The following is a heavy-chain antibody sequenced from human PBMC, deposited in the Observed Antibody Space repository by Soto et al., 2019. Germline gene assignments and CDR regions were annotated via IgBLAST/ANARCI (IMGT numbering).Heavy chain of an antibody. D-gene: IGHD3-10*01. CDR2: IYYSGST. Sequence: SETLSLTCTVSGGSISSSSYYWGWIRQPPGKGLEWIGSIYYSGSTYYNPSLKSRVTISVDTSKNQFSLKLSSVTAADTAVYYCAGRRYYYGSGSYSAAFDYWGQGTLVTVSS. V-gene: IGHV4-39*01. J-gene: IGHJ4*02. CDR1: GGSISSSSYY. CDR3: AGRRYYYGSGSYSAAFDY.